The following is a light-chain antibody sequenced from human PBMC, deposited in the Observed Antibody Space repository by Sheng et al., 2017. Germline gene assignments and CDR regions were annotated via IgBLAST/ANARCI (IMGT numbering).Light chain of an antibody. CDR2: AAS. V-gene: IGKV3-15*01. J-gene: IGKJ4*01. Sequence: EIVMTQSPATLSVSPGERATLSCRASQSVTNNFAWYQQKPGQAPRLLIFAASTRATGVPARFSGSGSGTEFTLTISSLQSEDFAVYYCQQYNNWPLTFGGGTKVEIK. CDR3: QQYNNWPLT. CDR1: QSVTNN.